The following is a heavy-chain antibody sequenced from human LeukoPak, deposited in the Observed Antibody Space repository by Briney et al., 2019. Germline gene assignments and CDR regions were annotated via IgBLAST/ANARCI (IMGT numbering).Heavy chain of an antibody. Sequence: GESLKISCTGSGYTFTNYWIAWVRHMPGKGLEWMGIIYPGDSDTRYSPSFQGQVTISADKSISTAYLQWSSLKASDTAMYYCARREAVAGSFDYWGQGTLVTVSS. J-gene: IGHJ4*02. CDR1: GYTFTNYW. D-gene: IGHD6-19*01. V-gene: IGHV5-51*01. CDR3: ARREAVAGSFDY. CDR2: IYPGDSDT.